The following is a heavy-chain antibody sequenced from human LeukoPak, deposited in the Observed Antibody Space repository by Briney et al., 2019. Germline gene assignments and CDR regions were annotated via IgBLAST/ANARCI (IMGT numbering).Heavy chain of an antibody. CDR2: ISGSGGST. CDR1: GFTFSSYA. Sequence: GGSLRLSCAASGFTFSSYAMSWVRQAPGKGLEWVSAISGSGGSTYYADSVKGRFTISRDNSKNTLYLQVNSLRAEDTAVYYCAKGDDFWSGYDYWGQGTLVTVSS. D-gene: IGHD3-3*01. CDR3: AKGDDFWSGYDY. J-gene: IGHJ4*02. V-gene: IGHV3-23*01.